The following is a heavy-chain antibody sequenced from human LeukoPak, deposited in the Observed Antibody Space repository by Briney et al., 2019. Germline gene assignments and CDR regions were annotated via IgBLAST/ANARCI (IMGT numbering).Heavy chain of an antibody. D-gene: IGHD5-24*01. CDR3: ASRDKGYYYGMDV. V-gene: IGHV3-66*01. CDR1: GFTFSSNY. J-gene: IGHJ6*02. CDR2: IYSGGST. Sequence: HSGGSLRLSCAASGFTFSSNYMSWVRQAPGKGLEWVSLIYSGGSTYYADSVKGRFTISRDNSKNTLYLQMNSLRAEDTAVYYCASRDKGYYYGMDVWGQGTTVTVSS.